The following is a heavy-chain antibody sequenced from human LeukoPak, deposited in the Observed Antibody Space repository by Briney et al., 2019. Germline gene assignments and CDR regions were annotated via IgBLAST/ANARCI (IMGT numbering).Heavy chain of an antibody. Sequence: SETLSLTCTGSGGSISSGSYYWSWIRQPAGKGLEWIGRIYTSGSTNYNPSLKSRVTISVDTSKNQFSLKLSSVTAADTAVYYCARLHQGYCSGGSCYSIYRYYYYYMDVWGKGTTVTISS. CDR2: IYTSGST. CDR1: GGSISSGSYY. J-gene: IGHJ6*03. D-gene: IGHD2-15*01. V-gene: IGHV4-61*02. CDR3: ARLHQGYCSGGSCYSIYRYYYYYMDV.